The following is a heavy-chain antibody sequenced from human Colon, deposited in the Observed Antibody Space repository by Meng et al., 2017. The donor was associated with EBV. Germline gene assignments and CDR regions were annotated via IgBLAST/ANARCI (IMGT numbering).Heavy chain of an antibody. CDR3: TDVGGDMI. CDR2: IKRASDGGTT. J-gene: IGHJ4*02. D-gene: IGHD3-10*01. CDR1: GFTFTNSH. Sequence: VALVWSGGGIVEPGESLGLSCAASGFTFTNSHMTWVRQAPGEGLEWVGRIKRASDGGTTDYAAPVKGRFNISRDDSKSTVSLQMNSLKSEDTGVYYCTDVGGDMIWGQGTLVTVSS. V-gene: IGHV3-15*01.